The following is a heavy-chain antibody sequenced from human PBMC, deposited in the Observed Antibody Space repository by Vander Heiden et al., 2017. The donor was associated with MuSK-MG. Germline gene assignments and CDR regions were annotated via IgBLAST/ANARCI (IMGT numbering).Heavy chain of an antibody. J-gene: IGHJ4*02. V-gene: IGHV3-73*01. CDR1: GFTFSGSA. CDR2: IRSKANSYAT. CDR3: TRKEYCSSTSCPDFDY. D-gene: IGHD2-2*01. Sequence: SLKLSCAASGFTFSGSAMHWVRQASGKGLEWVGRIRSKANSYATAYAASVKGRFTISRDDSENTAYLQMNSLKTEDTAVYYCTRKEYCSSTSCPDFDYWGQGTLVTVSS.